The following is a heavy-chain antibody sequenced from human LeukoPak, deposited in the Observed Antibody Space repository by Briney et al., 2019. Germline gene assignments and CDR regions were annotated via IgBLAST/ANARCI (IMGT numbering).Heavy chain of an antibody. CDR2: IYYSGST. J-gene: IGHJ4*02. Sequence: PSETLSLTCTVSGGSISSYYWSWIRQPPGKGLEWIGYIYYSGSTNYNPSLESRVTISVDTSKNQFSLKLSSVTAADTAVYYCARAGGYSGYGQGLDYWGQGTLVTVSS. CDR1: GGSISSYY. D-gene: IGHD5-12*01. CDR3: ARAGGYSGYGQGLDY. V-gene: IGHV4-59*01.